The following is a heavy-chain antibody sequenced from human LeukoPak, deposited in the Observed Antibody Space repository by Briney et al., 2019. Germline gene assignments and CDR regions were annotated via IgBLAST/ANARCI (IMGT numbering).Heavy chain of an antibody. V-gene: IGHV3-48*01. Sequence: GGSLRLSCAASGFTLSSYSMNWVRQAPGKGLEWVSYITGSSSTISYADSVKGRFTISRDNARNSLYLQMNRLRAEDTAVYYCATDRHWAFDYWGQGTLVTVSS. D-gene: IGHD3-16*01. CDR3: ATDRHWAFDY. J-gene: IGHJ4*02. CDR2: ITGSSSTI. CDR1: GFTLSSYS.